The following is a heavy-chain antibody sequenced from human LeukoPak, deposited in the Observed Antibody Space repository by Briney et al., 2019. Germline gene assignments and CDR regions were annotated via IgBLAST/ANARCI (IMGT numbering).Heavy chain of an antibody. CDR3: ARDRGGYCTNGVCGIDY. V-gene: IGHV4-31*03. J-gene: IGHJ4*02. CDR2: IYYSGST. Sequence: SQTLSLTCTVSGGSISIGGHYWSWIRQHPGKGLEWIGYIYYSGSTYYNPSLKSRVTISVDTSKNQFSLKLSSVTAADTAVYYCARDRGGYCTNGVCGIDYWGQGTLVTVSS. CDR1: GGSISIGGHY. D-gene: IGHD2-8*01.